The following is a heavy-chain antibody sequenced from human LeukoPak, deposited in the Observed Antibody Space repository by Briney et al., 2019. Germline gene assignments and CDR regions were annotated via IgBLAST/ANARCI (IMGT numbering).Heavy chain of an antibody. Sequence: ASLKVSCKASGYTFTAYYMHWVRQAPGQGLGWMGWINPNSGGTNYAQKFQGRVTMTRDTSISTAYMELSRLRSDDTAVYYCARNEKTPQQLATLYYYYYMDVWGKGTTVTVSS. CDR3: ARNEKTPQQLATLYYYYYMDV. D-gene: IGHD6-13*01. V-gene: IGHV1-2*02. J-gene: IGHJ6*03. CDR1: GYTFTAYY. CDR2: INPNSGGT.